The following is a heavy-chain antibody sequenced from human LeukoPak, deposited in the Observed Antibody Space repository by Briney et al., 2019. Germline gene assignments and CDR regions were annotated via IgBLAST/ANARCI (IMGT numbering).Heavy chain of an antibody. D-gene: IGHD1-26*01. CDR3: ARGGGYYRIIDY. Sequence: SETLSLTCAVYGGSFSGYYWSWIRQPPGKGLEWIGEINHSGSTNYNPSLKSRVTISVDTSKNQFSLKLSSVTAADTAVYYCARGGGYYRIIDYWGQGTLVTVSS. CDR2: INHSGST. V-gene: IGHV4-34*01. J-gene: IGHJ4*02. CDR1: GGSFSGYY.